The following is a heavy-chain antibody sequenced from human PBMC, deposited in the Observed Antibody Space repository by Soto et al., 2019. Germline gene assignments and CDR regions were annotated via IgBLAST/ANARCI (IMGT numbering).Heavy chain of an antibody. D-gene: IGHD3-10*01. J-gene: IGHJ6*02. V-gene: IGHV3-21*01. CDR2: ISSSSSYI. CDR1: GFTFSSYS. CDR3: ARGITMVRGGLNYSYGMDV. Sequence: GGSLRLSCAASGFTFSSYSMNWVRQAPGKGLEWVSSISSSSSYIYYADSVKGRFTISRDNAKNSLYLQMNSLRAEDTAVYYCARGITMVRGGLNYSYGMDVWGQGTTVTVYS.